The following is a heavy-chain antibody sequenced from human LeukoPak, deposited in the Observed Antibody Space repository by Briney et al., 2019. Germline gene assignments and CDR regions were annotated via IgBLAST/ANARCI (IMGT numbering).Heavy chain of an antibody. CDR1: GYTFTSYY. D-gene: IGHD5-18*01. CDR2: INPSGGST. Sequence: GASVKVSCKASGYTFTSYYMHWVRQAPGQGLEWMGIINPSGGSTSYAQEFQGRVTMTRDTSTSTVYMELSSLRSEDTAVYYCARSDTAMVTLHYYYGMDVWGQGTTVTVSS. J-gene: IGHJ6*02. CDR3: ARSDTAMVTLHYYYGMDV. V-gene: IGHV1-46*01.